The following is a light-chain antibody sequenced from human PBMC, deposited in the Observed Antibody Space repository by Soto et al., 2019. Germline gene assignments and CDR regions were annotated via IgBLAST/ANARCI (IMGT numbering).Light chain of an antibody. V-gene: IGKV1-39*01. CDR2: DAS. Sequence: DIQMTQSPSSLSASVGDRVTLTCRASQSISTYLNWYQQQPGKPPRLLICDASSLQSGVPSRFGGSGSGTDFSLTISSLHPEDLATYYCEQSYRNPITFGQGTRLE. J-gene: IGKJ5*01. CDR1: QSISTY. CDR3: EQSYRNPIT.